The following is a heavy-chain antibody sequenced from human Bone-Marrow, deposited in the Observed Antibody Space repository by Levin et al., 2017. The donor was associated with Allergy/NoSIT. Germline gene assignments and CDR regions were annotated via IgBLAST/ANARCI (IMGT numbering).Heavy chain of an antibody. CDR1: GFTFENHG. CDR2: SSYDGSDE. J-gene: IGHJ4*02. V-gene: IGHV3-30*18. CDR3: EKTGGNHRHEFDS. Sequence: GGSLRLSCVGSGFTFENHGIHWVRQAPGKELEWVSVSSYDGSDEYYGESVRGRITMSRDNSKNTVYLQIDTVRPDDTALSYWEKTGGNHRHEFDSWGQGILVTVSS. D-gene: IGHD1-1*01.